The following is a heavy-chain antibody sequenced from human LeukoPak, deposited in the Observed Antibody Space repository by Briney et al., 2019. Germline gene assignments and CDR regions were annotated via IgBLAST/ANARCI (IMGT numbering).Heavy chain of an antibody. D-gene: IGHD6-19*01. CDR2: IYHSGNT. CDR3: ASTRRAAVGGRFDS. Sequence: SETLSLTCNVSGASMSSNYWSCIRQPPGKGLEWIGYIYHSGNTNYSPSLESRVTMSVDESKNQFSLRVHFVSGAGTAVYYWASTRRAAVGGRFDSWGQGTLVTVSS. J-gene: IGHJ4*02. V-gene: IGHV4-4*09. CDR1: GASMSSNY.